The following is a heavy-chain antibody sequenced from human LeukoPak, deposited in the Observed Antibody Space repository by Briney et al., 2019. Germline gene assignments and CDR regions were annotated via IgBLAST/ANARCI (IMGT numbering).Heavy chain of an antibody. V-gene: IGHV3-30*04. CDR2: ISYDGSNK. D-gene: IGHD3-9*01. J-gene: IGHJ6*03. CDR3: AKDGGEYYDILTGYYPRLYYMDV. Sequence: GRSLRLSCAASGFTFSSYAMHWVRQAPGKGLEWVAVISYDGSNKYYADSVKGRFTISRDNSKNTLYLQMNSLRAEDTAVYYCAKDGGEYYDILTGYYPRLYYMDVWGKGTTVTISS. CDR1: GFTFSSYA.